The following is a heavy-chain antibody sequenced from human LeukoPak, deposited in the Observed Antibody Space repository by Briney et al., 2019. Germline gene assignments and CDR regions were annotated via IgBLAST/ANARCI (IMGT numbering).Heavy chain of an antibody. CDR3: ARDRDTYYYDSSGYYYFDY. CDR1: GFTFSSYS. D-gene: IGHD3-22*01. CDR2: INNSSYI. V-gene: IGHV3-21*01. J-gene: IGHJ4*02. Sequence: GGSLRLSCAASGFTFSSYSMNWVRQAPGKGLEWVSSINNSSYIYYADSVKGRFTISRDNAKNSLYLQMNSLRAEDTAVYYCARDRDTYYYDSSGYYYFDYWGQGTLV.